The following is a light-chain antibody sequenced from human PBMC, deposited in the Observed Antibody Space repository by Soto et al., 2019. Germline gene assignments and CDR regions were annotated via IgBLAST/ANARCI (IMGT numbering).Light chain of an antibody. Sequence: PGGRVTITCRARQRMTSWLAWYQQKPGQAPRLLIYGASTRATGIPARFSGSGSGTDFTLTLSRVEPDDFAVYYCQHFRAFGQGTRLEIK. CDR3: QHFRA. CDR1: QRMTSW. V-gene: IGKV3-15*01. CDR2: GAS. J-gene: IGKJ5*01.